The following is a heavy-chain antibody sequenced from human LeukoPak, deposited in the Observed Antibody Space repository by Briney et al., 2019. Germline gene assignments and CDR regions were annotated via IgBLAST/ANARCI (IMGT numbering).Heavy chain of an antibody. CDR3: TRKGVFGDYSAY. J-gene: IGHJ4*02. CDR1: GFTFSNYW. Sequence: GGSLRLSCAAPGFTFSNYWMHWVRQAPGKGLVWVSRINSDGSSTAYADSVKGRFTISRDNAKNTLYLQMNSLRAEDTAVYYCTRKGVFGDYSAYWGQGTLVTVSS. D-gene: IGHD3-10*01. V-gene: IGHV3-74*01. CDR2: INSDGSST.